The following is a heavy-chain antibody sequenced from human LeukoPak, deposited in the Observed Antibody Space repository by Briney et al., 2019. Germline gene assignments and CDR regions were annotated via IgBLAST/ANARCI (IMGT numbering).Heavy chain of an antibody. D-gene: IGHD6-19*01. CDR3: ARGGYSSGWSPIDYYYYYGMDV. Sequence: SQTLSLTCTVSGGSISSGSYYWSWIRQPAGTGLEWIGRIYTSGSTNYNPSLKSRVTISVDTSKNQFSLKLSSVTAADTDVYYCARGGYSSGWSPIDYYYYYGMDVWGQGTTITVSS. CDR2: IYTSGST. CDR1: GGSISSGSYY. J-gene: IGHJ6*02. V-gene: IGHV4-61*02.